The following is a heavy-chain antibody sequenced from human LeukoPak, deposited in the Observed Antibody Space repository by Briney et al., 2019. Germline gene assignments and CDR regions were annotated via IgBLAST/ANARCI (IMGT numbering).Heavy chain of an antibody. J-gene: IGHJ4*02. Sequence: SETLSLTCNVSGDSISGPYWNWIRQSPGRGLEWIGYTHYTGETNYNPSLKSRLTMSVDTSNNQVYLRLSSVTAADTAVYYCGRNLGSGSDHWGQGTMVTVSS. CDR2: THYTGET. CDR1: GDSISGPY. D-gene: IGHD3-10*01. V-gene: IGHV4-59*11. CDR3: GRNLGSGSDH.